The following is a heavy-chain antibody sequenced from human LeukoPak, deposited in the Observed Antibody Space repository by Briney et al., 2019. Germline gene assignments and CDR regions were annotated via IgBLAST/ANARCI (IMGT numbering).Heavy chain of an antibody. CDR2: ISAYNGNT. Sequence: GASVKVSCKASGYTFTSYGISWVRQAPGQGLEWMGWISAYNGNTNYAQKLQGRVTMTTDTSTSTAYMELRSLRSDDTAVYYCAREKNYYDSSGYYVRGSWFDPWGQGTLVTVSS. V-gene: IGHV1-18*01. CDR3: AREKNYYDSSGYYVRGSWFDP. CDR1: GYTFTSYG. D-gene: IGHD3-22*01. J-gene: IGHJ5*02.